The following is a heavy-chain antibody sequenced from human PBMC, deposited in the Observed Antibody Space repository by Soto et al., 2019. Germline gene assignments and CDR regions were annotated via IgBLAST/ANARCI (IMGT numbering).Heavy chain of an antibody. CDR1: GFTFSSYA. J-gene: IGHJ3*02. CDR2: ISGSGGST. V-gene: IGHV3-23*01. D-gene: IGHD3-10*01. CDR3: AIPPSVYQDYYGSGSYYNDSYAFDI. Sequence: EVQLLESGGGLVQPGGSLRLSCAASGFTFSSYAMSWVRQAPGKGLEWVSAISGSGGSTYYADSVKGRFTISRDNSKNTLYLQMNSMRAEDTAVYYCAIPPSVYQDYYGSGSYYNDSYAFDIWGQGTMVTVSS.